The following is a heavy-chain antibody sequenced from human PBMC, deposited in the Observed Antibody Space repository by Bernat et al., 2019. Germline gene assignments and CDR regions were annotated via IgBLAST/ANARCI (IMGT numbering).Heavy chain of an antibody. Sequence: EVQLLESGGGLVQPGGSLRLSCAASGFTFSSYAMSWVRQAPGKGLEWVSAISGSGGSTYYADSVKGRFTISRDNAKNSLYLQMNSLRAEDTAVYYCARDLQWLFDYWGQGTLVTVSS. CDR1: GFTFSSYA. V-gene: IGHV3-23*01. CDR3: ARDLQWLFDY. D-gene: IGHD3-22*01. J-gene: IGHJ4*02. CDR2: ISGSGGST.